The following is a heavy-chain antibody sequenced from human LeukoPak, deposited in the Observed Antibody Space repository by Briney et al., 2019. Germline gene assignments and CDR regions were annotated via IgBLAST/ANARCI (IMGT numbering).Heavy chain of an antibody. CDR1: GFTFSSYG. Sequence: GGSLRLSCAASGFTFSSYGMHWVRQATGEGLEWVSAISTTGDTYYPGSVKGRFTISRENAKNSLYLQMNSLRAGDTAVYYCARAPHGDYFDYWGQGTLVTVSS. V-gene: IGHV3-13*01. CDR2: ISTTGDT. J-gene: IGHJ4*02. CDR3: ARAPHGDYFDY. D-gene: IGHD4-17*01.